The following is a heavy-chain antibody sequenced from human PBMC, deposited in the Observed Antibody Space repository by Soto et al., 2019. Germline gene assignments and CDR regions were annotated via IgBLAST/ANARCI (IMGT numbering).Heavy chain of an antibody. CDR2: INVGNGNT. CDR3: ARGVSSGWYYYYGMDV. J-gene: IGHJ6*02. V-gene: IGHV1-3*01. CDR1: GYTLTSNS. Sequence: ASVKVSCKASGYTLTSNSMHWVRQAHGQRLEWMGWINVGNGNTKYSQKFQGRVTITRDTSASTAYMELSSLRSEDTAVYYCARGVSSGWYYYYGMDVWGQGTTVTVSS. D-gene: IGHD6-19*01.